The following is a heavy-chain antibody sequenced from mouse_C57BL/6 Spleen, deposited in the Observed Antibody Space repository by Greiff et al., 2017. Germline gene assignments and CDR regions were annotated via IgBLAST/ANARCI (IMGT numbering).Heavy chain of an antibody. CDR1: GYTFTNYW. D-gene: IGHD2-1*01. CDR3: ARAGFYGSYWVAY. J-gene: IGHJ3*01. Sequence: VQLQQSGAELVRPGTSVKMSCKASGYTFTNYWIGWAKQRPGHGLEWIGDIYPGGGYTNYNEKFKGKATLTAYKSSSTAYMQCSRLTSEDSAVYYRARAGFYGSYWVAYWGQGTLVTVSS. V-gene: IGHV1-63*01. CDR2: IYPGGGYT.